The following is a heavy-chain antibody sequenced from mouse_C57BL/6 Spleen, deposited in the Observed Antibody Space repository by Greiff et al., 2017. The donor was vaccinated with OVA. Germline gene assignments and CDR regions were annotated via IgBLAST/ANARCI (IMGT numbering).Heavy chain of an antibody. V-gene: IGHV1-80*01. Sequence: LQQSGASVKISCKASGYAFSSYWMNWVKQRPGKGLEWIGQIYPGDGDTNYNGKFKGKATLTADKSSSTAYMQLSSLTSEDSAVYFCARRDYSNYVDFDYWGQGTTLTVSS. D-gene: IGHD2-5*01. CDR3: ARRDYSNYVDFDY. CDR2: IYPGDGDT. CDR1: GYAFSSYW. J-gene: IGHJ2*01.